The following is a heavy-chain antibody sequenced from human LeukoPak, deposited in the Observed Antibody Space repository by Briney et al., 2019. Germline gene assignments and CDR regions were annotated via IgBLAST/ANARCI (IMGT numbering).Heavy chain of an antibody. D-gene: IGHD1-26*01. CDR3: ARDQWASQDY. CDR2: IIPILGIA. V-gene: IGHV1-69*04. J-gene: IGHJ4*02. CDR1: GGTFSIYA. Sequence: ASVTVSCKASGGTFSIYAISWVRQAPGQGLEWMGRIIPILGIANYAQKFQGRVTITADKSTSTAYMELSSLRSEDTAVYYCARDQWASQDYWGQGTLVTVSS.